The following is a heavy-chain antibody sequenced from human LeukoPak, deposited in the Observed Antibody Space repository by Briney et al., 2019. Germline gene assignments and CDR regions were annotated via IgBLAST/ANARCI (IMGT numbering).Heavy chain of an antibody. V-gene: IGHV3-33*01. CDR3: AREDTSLVIAY. CDR2: MWYDGSNK. CDR1: GFTFSNYG. D-gene: IGHD5-18*01. J-gene: IGHJ4*02. Sequence: GGSLRASCAASGFTFSNYGMHWVRQAPGKGLEWVAVMWYDGSNKYYTDSVKGRFTISRDNSKNTLYLQMNSLRAEDTAVYYCAREDTSLVIAYWGQGTLVTVSS.